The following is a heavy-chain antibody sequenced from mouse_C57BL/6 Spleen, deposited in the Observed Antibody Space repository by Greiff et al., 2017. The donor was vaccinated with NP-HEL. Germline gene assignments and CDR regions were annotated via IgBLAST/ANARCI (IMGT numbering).Heavy chain of an antibody. Sequence: EVQLQQSGPELVKPGASVKISCKASGYSFTGYYMNWVKQSPEKSLEWIGEINPSTGGTTYNQKFKAKATLTVDKSSSTAYMQLKSLTSEDSAVYYCARGDGNYEVDYWGQGTTLTVSS. CDR3: ARGDGNYEVDY. D-gene: IGHD2-1*01. J-gene: IGHJ2*01. CDR2: INPSTGGT. V-gene: IGHV1-42*01. CDR1: GYSFTGYY.